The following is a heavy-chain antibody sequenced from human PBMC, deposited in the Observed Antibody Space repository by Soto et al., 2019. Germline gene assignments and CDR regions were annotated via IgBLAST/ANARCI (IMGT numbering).Heavy chain of an antibody. CDR1: GFTFSSYA. Sequence: GGSLRLSCATSGFTFSSYAMSWVRQAPGKGLEWVSAISGSGGSTYYADSVKGRFTISRDNSKNTLYLQMNSLRAEDTAVYYCAKILWFGELLSDYYYYGMDVWGQGTTVTVSS. CDR3: AKILWFGELLSDYYYYGMDV. J-gene: IGHJ6*02. V-gene: IGHV3-23*01. CDR2: ISGSGGST. D-gene: IGHD3-10*01.